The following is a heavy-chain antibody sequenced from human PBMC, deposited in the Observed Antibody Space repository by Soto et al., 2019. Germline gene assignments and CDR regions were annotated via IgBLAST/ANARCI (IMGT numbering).Heavy chain of an antibody. V-gene: IGHV1-69*13. CDR3: ARSAGTFDPFDY. Sequence: SSVKVSCKASGGTFSSYAISWLRQAPGQGLEWMGGIIPIFGTANYAQKFQGRVTITADESTSTAYMELSSLRSEDTAVYYCARSAGTFDPFDYWGQGTLVTVSS. D-gene: IGHD6-19*01. CDR1: GGTFSSYA. J-gene: IGHJ4*02. CDR2: IIPIFGTA.